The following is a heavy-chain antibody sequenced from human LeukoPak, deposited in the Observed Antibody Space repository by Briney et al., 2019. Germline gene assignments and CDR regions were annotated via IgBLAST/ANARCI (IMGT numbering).Heavy chain of an antibody. V-gene: IGHV4-39*01. CDR2: IHQSGNS. CDR1: GGSITSDSFY. J-gene: IGHJ4*02. CDR3: ARLQSNTSYFDY. Sequence: SETLSLTCTVSGGSITSDSFYWGWIREPPGKGLEWIGNIHQSGNSYYTPSLKSRVTMSVHTSKKQFSLKLSSVTAADTALYFCARLQSNTSYFDYWGQGTLVTVSS. D-gene: IGHD4-11*01.